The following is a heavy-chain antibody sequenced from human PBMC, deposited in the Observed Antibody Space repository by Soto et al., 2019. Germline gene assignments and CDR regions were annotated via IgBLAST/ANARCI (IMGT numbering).Heavy chain of an antibody. CDR3: ARGPATAPDAY. J-gene: IGHJ4*02. Sequence: ASVKVSCKASGYTFTTYGISWVRQAPGQGLEWMGWINTYNGNTNYAQNLQGRVTMTTDTSTSTAYMELRSLRSDDTAVYYCARGPATAPDAYWGLGNLVTVSS. CDR1: GYTFTTYG. V-gene: IGHV1-18*01. D-gene: IGHD2-2*01. CDR2: INTYNGNT.